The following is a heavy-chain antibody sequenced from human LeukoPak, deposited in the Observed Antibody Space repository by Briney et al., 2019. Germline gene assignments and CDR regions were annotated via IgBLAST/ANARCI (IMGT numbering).Heavy chain of an antibody. CDR2: IYHSGRT. D-gene: IGHD3-22*01. CDR3: ARRRYYDGSGYLE. V-gene: IGHV4-39*01. J-gene: IGHJ1*01. CDR1: GDSVSRSDSY. Sequence: EPSETLSLTCSVSGDSVSRSDSYWDWIRQPPGKGLEWIGTIYHSGRTYYSPSLKSRVTMSVDPSNNQFSLNLRSVTAADTAVYYCARRRYYDGSGYLEWGQGTLLSVPS.